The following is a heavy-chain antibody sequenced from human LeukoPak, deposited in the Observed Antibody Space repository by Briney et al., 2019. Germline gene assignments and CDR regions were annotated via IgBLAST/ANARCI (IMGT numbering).Heavy chain of an antibody. Sequence: ASVKVSCKASGHTFTSYGISRVRQAPGQGLEWMGWISAYNGNTNYAQKLQGRVTMTTDTSTSTAYMELRSLRSDDTAVYYCARLPYPAATFDYWGQGTLVTVSS. D-gene: IGHD2-2*01. CDR2: ISAYNGNT. J-gene: IGHJ4*02. CDR1: GHTFTSYG. V-gene: IGHV1-18*01. CDR3: ARLPYPAATFDY.